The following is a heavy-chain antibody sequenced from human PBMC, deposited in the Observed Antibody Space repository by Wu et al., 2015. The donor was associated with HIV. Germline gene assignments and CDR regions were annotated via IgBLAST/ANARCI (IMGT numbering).Heavy chain of an antibody. J-gene: IGHJ4*02. CDR2: INPNSGGT. CDR1: GYTFTGYY. Sequence: QVQLVQSGAEVKKPGASVKVSCKASGYTFTGYYMHWVRQAPGQGLEWMGWINPNSGGTNYAQKFQGRVTMTRDTSISTAYMELSRLRSDDTAVYYCARGDYYGSGRGYYLDYWGQGTLVTVSS. D-gene: IGHD3-10*01. V-gene: IGHV1-2*02. CDR3: ARGDYYGSGRGYYLDY.